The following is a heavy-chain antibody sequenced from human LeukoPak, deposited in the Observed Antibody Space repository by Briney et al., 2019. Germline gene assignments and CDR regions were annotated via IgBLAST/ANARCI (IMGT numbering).Heavy chain of an antibody. CDR1: GYTFTGYY. J-gene: IGHJ1*01. D-gene: IGHD2-2*01. Sequence: ASVKVSCKASGYTFTGYYMHWARQAPGQGLEWMGWINPNSGGTNYAQKFQGRVTMTRDTSISTAYMELSRLRSDDTAVYYCARDRYCSSTSCYTTAYFQHWGQGTLVTVSS. V-gene: IGHV1-2*02. CDR3: ARDRYCSSTSCYTTAYFQH. CDR2: INPNSGGT.